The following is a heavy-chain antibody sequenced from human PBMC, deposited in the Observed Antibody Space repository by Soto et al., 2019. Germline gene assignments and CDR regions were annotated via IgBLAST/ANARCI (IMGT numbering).Heavy chain of an antibody. CDR1: GGSITTSNW. D-gene: IGHD2-8*01. CDR3: ARTYWSNAVCPHDH. V-gene: IGHV4-4*02. J-gene: IGHJ4*02. Sequence: QVQLRESGPGLVKPSETLSLTCAISGGSITTSNWWIWVRRPPGKGLEWVGQIFHTGSTSYNPSLKTRVTISLDKSSDQFPLKLTSVTAADTAVYFCARTYWSNAVCPHDHLGQGTLVTVPS. CDR2: IFHTGST.